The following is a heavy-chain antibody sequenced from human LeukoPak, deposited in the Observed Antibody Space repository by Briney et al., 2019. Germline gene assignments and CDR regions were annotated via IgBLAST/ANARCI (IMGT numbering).Heavy chain of an antibody. Sequence: GGSLRLSCAASGFTISNYAMSWVRQAPGKGLEWVSYISSSGSFIYYADSVKGRFTISRDNAKKSLDLQMNSMRAEDTAVYYCARLDGYNYGSFDFWGQGTLVTVSS. D-gene: IGHD5-18*01. CDR3: ARLDGYNYGSFDF. J-gene: IGHJ4*02. CDR2: ISSSGSFI. CDR1: GFTISNYA. V-gene: IGHV3-21*05.